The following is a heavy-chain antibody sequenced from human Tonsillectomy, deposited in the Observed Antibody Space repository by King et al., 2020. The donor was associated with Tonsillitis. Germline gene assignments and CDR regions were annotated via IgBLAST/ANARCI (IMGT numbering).Heavy chain of an antibody. CDR2: INPNSGGT. Sequence: QLVQSGAEVKKPGASVKVSCKASGYTFTGYYMHWVRQAPGQGLEWMGWINPNSGGTNYAQKFQGRVTMTRDTSISTAYMELGRLRSDDTAVYYCARVRGVVVAAHFDYWGQGTLVTVSS. J-gene: IGHJ4*02. CDR1: GYTFTGYY. V-gene: IGHV1-2*02. D-gene: IGHD2-15*01. CDR3: ARVRGVVVAAHFDY.